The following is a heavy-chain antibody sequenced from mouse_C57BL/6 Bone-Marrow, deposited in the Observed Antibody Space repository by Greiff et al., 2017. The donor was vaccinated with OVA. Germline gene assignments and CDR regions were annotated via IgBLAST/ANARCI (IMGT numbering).Heavy chain of an antibody. D-gene: IGHD1-1*01. V-gene: IGHV1-82*01. J-gene: IGHJ3*01. CDR1: GYAFSSSW. CDR3: ARSYYYGSRRFAY. CDR2: IYPGDGDT. Sequence: VHLVESGPELVKPGASVKISCKASGYAFSSSWMNWVKQRPGKGLEWIGRIYPGDGDTNYNGKFKGKATLTADKSSSTAYMQLSSLTSEDSAVYFCARSYYYGSRRFAYWGQGTLVTVSA.